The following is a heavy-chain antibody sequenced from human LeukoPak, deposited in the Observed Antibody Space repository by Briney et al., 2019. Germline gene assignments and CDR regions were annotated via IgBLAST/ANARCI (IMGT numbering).Heavy chain of an antibody. CDR2: INPNSGGT. J-gene: IGHJ6*03. Sequence: ASVKVSCKASGYTFSDYYMHWVRQAPGQGLEWMGWINPNSGGTNYAQKFQGRVTMTTDTSISTAYMELSRLRSDDTAVYYCARTTEGGYTYGYFYYYYMDVWGKGTTVTISS. CDR1: GYTFSDYY. V-gene: IGHV1-2*02. D-gene: IGHD5-18*01. CDR3: ARTTEGGYTYGYFYYYYMDV.